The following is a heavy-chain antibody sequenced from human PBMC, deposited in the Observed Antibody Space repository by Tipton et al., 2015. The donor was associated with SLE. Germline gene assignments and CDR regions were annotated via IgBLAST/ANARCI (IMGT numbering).Heavy chain of an antibody. Sequence: TLSLTCIVSGGITHNYWSWIRQSPGRGLEWIGYIYYDGTTNYNPSLKSRVTISVDTSKNQFSLNLNSVTTTDTAVYYCARTSDRALENWFDPWGQGTLVTVSS. CDR3: ARTSDRALENWFDP. CDR2: IYYDGTT. D-gene: IGHD1-1*01. J-gene: IGHJ5*02. V-gene: IGHV4-59*08. CDR1: GGITHNY.